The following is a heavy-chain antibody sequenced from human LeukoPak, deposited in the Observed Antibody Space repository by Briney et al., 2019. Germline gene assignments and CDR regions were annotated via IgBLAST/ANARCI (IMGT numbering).Heavy chain of an antibody. CDR2: IIPIFGTA. CDR1: GGTFSSYA. D-gene: IGHD6-13*01. CDR3: ASLSGYSSSWSDFDY. Sequence: SVKVSCKASGGTFSSYAISWVRQAPGQGLEWMGRIIPIFGTANYAQKFQGRVTITTDESTSTACMELSSLRSEDTAVYYCASLSGYSSSWSDFDYWGQGTLVTVSS. J-gene: IGHJ4*02. V-gene: IGHV1-69*05.